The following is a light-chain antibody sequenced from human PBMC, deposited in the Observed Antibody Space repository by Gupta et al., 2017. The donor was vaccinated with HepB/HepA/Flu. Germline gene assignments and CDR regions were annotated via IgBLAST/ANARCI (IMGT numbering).Light chain of an antibody. CDR3: QQRRDWPLT. V-gene: IGKV3-11*01. J-gene: IGKJ4*01. CDR1: QSVSNS. Sequence: EIVLTQSPATLSLSPGERATLSCRASQSVSNSLAWYQQKPGQVPRLLIYDASNRATGIPARFSGGGSGTDFTLTITSLEPEDFAVYYCQQRRDWPLTFGGGTKVEFK. CDR2: DAS.